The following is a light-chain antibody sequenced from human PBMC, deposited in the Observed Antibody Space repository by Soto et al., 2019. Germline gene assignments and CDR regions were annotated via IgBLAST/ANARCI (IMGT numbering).Light chain of an antibody. V-gene: IGKV3D-15*01. CDR2: GAS. J-gene: IGKJ3*01. CDR1: QRVSSN. Sequence: EMGMRETPATLSVAPGERATLSCRSSQRVSSNLSWYQQKPAQAPRLLLYGASTRATGIPARFSGSGSGTEFTLTISSVQSEDFAVYYCQQYNNWPPLFTFGPGTKVDI. CDR3: QQYNNWPPLFT.